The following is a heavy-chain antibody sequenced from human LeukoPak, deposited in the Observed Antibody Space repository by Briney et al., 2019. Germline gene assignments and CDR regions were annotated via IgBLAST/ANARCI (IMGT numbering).Heavy chain of an antibody. Sequence: SVTVSCKASVGTFSSYAISWVRQAPGQGLEWMGGMISICGRASYAEKVQGRFTITRDESTSTVYMEMSSLRSEDTAVYYCARSSSFGAGYYYYYMDVWGKGTTVTVSS. CDR1: VGTFSSYA. J-gene: IGHJ6*03. V-gene: IGHV1-69*05. CDR2: MISICGRA. D-gene: IGHD6-6*01. CDR3: ARSSSFGAGYYYYYMDV.